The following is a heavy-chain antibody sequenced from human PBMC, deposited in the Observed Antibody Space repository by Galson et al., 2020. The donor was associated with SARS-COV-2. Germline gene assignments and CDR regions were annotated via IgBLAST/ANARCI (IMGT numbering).Heavy chain of an antibody. CDR1: GGSISSFY. CDR2: IFYNGDT. CDR3: ARDLDGSGTYLDY. J-gene: IGHJ4*02. D-gene: IGHD3-10*01. Sequence: SETLSLTCTVSGGSISSFYWNWVRQPPGKGPEWIGYIFYNGDTLYNPSLRSRVTMSVDTSKNQFSLKVRSVTAADTAVYYCARDLDGSGTYLDYWGQGILVAVSS. V-gene: IGHV4-59*01.